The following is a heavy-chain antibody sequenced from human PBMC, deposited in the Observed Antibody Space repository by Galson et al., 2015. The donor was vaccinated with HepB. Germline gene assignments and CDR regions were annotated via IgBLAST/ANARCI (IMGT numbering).Heavy chain of an antibody. CDR2: MNPNSGNT. J-gene: IGHJ3*02. CDR1: GYTFTSYD. Sequence: SVKVSCKASGYTFTSYDINWVRQATGQGLEWMGWMNPNSGNTGYAQKFQGRVTMTRNTSISTAYMELSSLRSEDTAVYYCARVPHDYGDYVGDDAFDIWGQGTMVTVSS. V-gene: IGHV1-8*01. D-gene: IGHD4-17*01. CDR3: ARVPHDYGDYVGDDAFDI.